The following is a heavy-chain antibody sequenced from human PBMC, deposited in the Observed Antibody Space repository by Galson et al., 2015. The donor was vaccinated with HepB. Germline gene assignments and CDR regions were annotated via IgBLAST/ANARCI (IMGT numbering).Heavy chain of an antibody. D-gene: IGHD2-2*01. CDR2: LSGSGYST. Sequence: SLRLSCAASGFTFSNYAMSWVRQAPGKGLEWVSSLSGSGYSTYYADSVKGRFTISRDNSKNTLYLQMNSARAEDTAVYYCAKGRYCTTTSCPDSYFQHWGQGTLVTVSS. J-gene: IGHJ1*01. CDR3: AKGRYCTTTSCPDSYFQH. V-gene: IGHV3-23*01. CDR1: GFTFSNYA.